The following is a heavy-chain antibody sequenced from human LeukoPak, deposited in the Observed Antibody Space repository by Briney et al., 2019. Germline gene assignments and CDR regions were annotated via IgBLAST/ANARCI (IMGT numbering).Heavy chain of an antibody. J-gene: IGHJ4*02. CDR1: GGSFRGYY. D-gene: IGHD5-12*01. Sequence: SETLSLTCAVYGGSFRGYYWSWIRQPPGKGLEWIGEINHSGSTNYNPSLKSRVTISVDTSKNQFSLKLSSVTAADTAVYYCARHLGGYDPRGFDYWGQGTLVTVSS. CDR3: ARHLGGYDPRGFDY. CDR2: INHSGST. V-gene: IGHV4-34*01.